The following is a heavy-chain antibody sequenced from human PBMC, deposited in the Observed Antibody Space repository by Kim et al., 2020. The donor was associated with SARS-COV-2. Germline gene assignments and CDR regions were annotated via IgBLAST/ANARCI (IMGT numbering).Heavy chain of an antibody. CDR2: LNQNGST. D-gene: IGHD7-27*01. J-gene: IGHJ3*01. CDR3: ARVSGESTGGGAFGV. V-gene: IGHV4-34*01. CDR1: GGSLSGYF. Sequence: SETLSLTCAVHGGSLSGYFWSWLRQPPGKGLEWIEELNQNGSTNSNPSLKSRVTVLVDTSKNQFSLNVKSVTAADTAVYYCARVSGESTGGGAFGVWGQG.